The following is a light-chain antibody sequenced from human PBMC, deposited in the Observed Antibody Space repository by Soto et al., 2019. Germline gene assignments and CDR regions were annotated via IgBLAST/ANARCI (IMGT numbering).Light chain of an antibody. Sequence: EIVMTQSPATLSVSPGERATLSCRASQSVSSNLAWYQQKPGQAPRLLIYGASTRATGIPARFSGSGSGTESTLTISSLQSEDFAVYYCQQYNYWPPGTFGQGTQVEIK. V-gene: IGKV3-15*01. CDR1: QSVSSN. J-gene: IGKJ1*01. CDR3: QQYNYWPPGT. CDR2: GAS.